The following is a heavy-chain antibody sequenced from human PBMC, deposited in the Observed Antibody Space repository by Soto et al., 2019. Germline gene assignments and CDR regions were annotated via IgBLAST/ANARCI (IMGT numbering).Heavy chain of an antibody. V-gene: IGHV1-69*13. Sequence: SVKVSCKASGGTFSSYAISWVRQPPGQGLEWMGGIIPIFGTANYAQKFQGRVTITADESTSTAYMELSSLRSEDTAVYYCARVVGQLVRWFDPWGQGTLVTVSS. CDR2: IIPIFGTA. D-gene: IGHD6-6*01. CDR1: GGTFSSYA. J-gene: IGHJ5*02. CDR3: ARVVGQLVRWFDP.